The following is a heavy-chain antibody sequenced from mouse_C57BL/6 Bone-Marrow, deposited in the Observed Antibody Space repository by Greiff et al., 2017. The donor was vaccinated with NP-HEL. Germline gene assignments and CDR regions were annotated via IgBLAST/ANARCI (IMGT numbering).Heavy chain of an antibody. D-gene: IGHD1-1*01. CDR3: ARGHGYGSSYWYFDV. J-gene: IGHJ1*03. Sequence: VQLQQSGSELRSPGSSVKLSCKDFDSEVFPIAYMSWVRQKPGHGFEWIGGILPSIGRTIYGEKFEDKATLDADTLSNTAYLELNSLTSEDSAIYYCARGHGYGSSYWYFDVWGTGTTVTVSS. CDR2: ILPSIGRT. CDR1: DSEVFPIAY. V-gene: IGHV15-2*01.